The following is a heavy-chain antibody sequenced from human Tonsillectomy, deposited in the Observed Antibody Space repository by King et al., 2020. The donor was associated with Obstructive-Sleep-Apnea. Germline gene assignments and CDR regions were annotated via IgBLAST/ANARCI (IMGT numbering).Heavy chain of an antibody. CDR3: ARDGGYCSSTSCSKPSFGYYYYGMDV. D-gene: IGHD2-2*01. CDR2: IYYSGST. V-gene: IGHV4-30-4*01. J-gene: IGHJ6*02. CDR1: GGSISSGDYY. Sequence: QLQESGPGLVKPSQTLSLTCTVSGGSISSGDYYWSWIRQPPGKGLEWIGYIYYSGSTYYNPSLKSRVTIAVETSKNQFSLKLGSGTAADTALYYCARDGGYCSSTSCSKPSFGYYYYGMDVWGQGTTVTVSS.